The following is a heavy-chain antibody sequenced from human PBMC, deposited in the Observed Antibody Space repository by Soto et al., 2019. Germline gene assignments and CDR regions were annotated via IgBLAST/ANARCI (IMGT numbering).Heavy chain of an antibody. J-gene: IGHJ3*01. V-gene: IGHV1-58*01. CDR1: GFTFTNSA. Sequence: ASVKVSCKTSGFTFTNSAVQWVRQARGQRLEWIGWIIVGSGGTNYAREVQERVTISRDTSTSTAYMELSGLRSEDTAMYYCVAELYSGGGCCSFDFWGQGTMVTVSS. CDR2: IIVGSGGT. D-gene: IGHD2-21*02. CDR3: VAELYSGGGCCSFDF.